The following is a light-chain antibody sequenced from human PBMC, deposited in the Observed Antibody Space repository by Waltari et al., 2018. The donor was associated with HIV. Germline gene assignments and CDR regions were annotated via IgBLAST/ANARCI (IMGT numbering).Light chain of an antibody. J-gene: IGKJ1*01. CDR2: GTS. CDR3: QQYNNWPPT. V-gene: IGKV3-15*01. CDR1: QSVSSN. Sequence: EIVMTQSPATLSVSPGERATLSCRASQSVSSNFAWYQQKPGQAPRLLIYGTSTRSTGIPARFSGSGSGKEFTLTISSLQSEDFAVYFCQQYNNWPPTFGQGTKVEIK.